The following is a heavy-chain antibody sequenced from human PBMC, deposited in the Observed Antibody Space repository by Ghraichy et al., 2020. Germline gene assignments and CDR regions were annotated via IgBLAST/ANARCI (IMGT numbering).Heavy chain of an antibody. CDR2: IHSSGTT. V-gene: IGHV4-4*07. CDR1: GGSIRDYY. D-gene: IGHD3-22*01. J-gene: IGHJ1*01. Sequence: SETLSLTCTVSGGSIRDYYWSWIRQPAGKRLEWIGRIHSSGTTNYNPSLKSRVTMSVDTSKNQFSLKLSSVTAADTAVYYCARGAYSYDSSGYYYFQHWGQGTLVPVSS. CDR3: ARGAYSYDSSGYYYFQH.